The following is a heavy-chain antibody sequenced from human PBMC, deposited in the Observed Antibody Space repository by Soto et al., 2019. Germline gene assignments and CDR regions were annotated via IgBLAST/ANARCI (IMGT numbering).Heavy chain of an antibody. CDR2: IHHSGST. J-gene: IGHJ6*02. V-gene: IGHV4-34*01. CDR3: ARGKRGSSWYRGEEKYYYYGMDV. Sequence: SETLSLTCTAYGESFNGYYWSWIRQPPGKGLEWIGEIHHSGSTNYNPSLKSRVTFSVDTSKRQFSLKVRSVTAADTAVYYCARGKRGSSWYRGEEKYYYYGMDVWGQGTPVTVSS. CDR1: GESFNGYY. D-gene: IGHD6-13*01.